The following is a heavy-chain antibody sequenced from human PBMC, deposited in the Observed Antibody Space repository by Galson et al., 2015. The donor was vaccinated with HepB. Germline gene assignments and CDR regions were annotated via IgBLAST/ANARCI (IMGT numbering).Heavy chain of an antibody. CDR3: ATHWGITIFGVAKFDY. J-gene: IGHJ4*02. V-gene: IGHV3-30*03. CDR1: GFTFSSYG. CDR2: ISYDGSNK. Sequence: SLRLSCAASGFTFSSYGMHWVRQAPGKGLEWVAVISYDGSNKYYADSVKGRFTISRDNSKNTLYLQMNSLRAEDTAVYYCATHWGITIFGVAKFDYWGQGTLVTVSS. D-gene: IGHD3-3*01.